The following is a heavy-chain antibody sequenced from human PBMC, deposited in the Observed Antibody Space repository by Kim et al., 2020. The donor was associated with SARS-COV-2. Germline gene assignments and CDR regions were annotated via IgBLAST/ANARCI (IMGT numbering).Heavy chain of an antibody. V-gene: IGHV3-74*01. J-gene: IGHJ4*02. D-gene: IGHD3-9*01. Sequence: GRFTISRDNAKNTLYLQMNSLRAEDTAVYYCAREDYDILTGYYNGGLVDYWGQGTLVTVSS. CDR3: AREDYDILTGYYNGGLVDY.